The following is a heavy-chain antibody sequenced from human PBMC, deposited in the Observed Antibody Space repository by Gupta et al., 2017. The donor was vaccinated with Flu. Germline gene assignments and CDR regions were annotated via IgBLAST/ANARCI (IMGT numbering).Heavy chain of an antibody. Sequence: APGQGLEWMGGIIPIFGIANYAQKFQGRVTISADTSTSYMELSSLKSEDTAVYYCASPSPGLAATGTGAPYDNWGQGTLVTVSS. CDR3: ASPSPGLAATGTGAPYDN. J-gene: IGHJ4*02. CDR2: IIPIFGIA. V-gene: IGHV1-69*17. D-gene: IGHD6-13*01.